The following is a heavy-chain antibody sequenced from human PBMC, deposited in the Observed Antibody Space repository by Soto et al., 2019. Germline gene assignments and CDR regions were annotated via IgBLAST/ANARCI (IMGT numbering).Heavy chain of an antibody. CDR3: ARTDWNYGTGVFYI. V-gene: IGHV3-33*01. CDR2: VWYDGSKE. D-gene: IGHD1-7*01. Sequence: QVQLVESGGGVVQPGRSLRLSCAASGFSFSTYGMYWVRQAPAGGLEWVALVWYDGSKEYYADSVKGRFTISRDNSKNTLYLQMNSLRAEDTAVYFCARTDWNYGTGVFYIWGQGTMVTVSS. J-gene: IGHJ3*02. CDR1: GFSFSTYG.